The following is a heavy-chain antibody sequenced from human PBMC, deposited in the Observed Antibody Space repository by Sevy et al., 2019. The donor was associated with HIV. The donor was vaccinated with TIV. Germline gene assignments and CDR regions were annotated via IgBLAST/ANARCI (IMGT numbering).Heavy chain of an antibody. D-gene: IGHD2-15*01. V-gene: IGHV1-18*01. CDR3: ARDGYCSGGSCINDVDY. CDR2: ISAYNGNT. CDR1: GYTFTSYG. J-gene: IGHJ4*02. Sequence: ASVKVSCKASGYTFTSYGISWVRQAPGQGLEWMGWISAYNGNTNYAQKLQGRVTMTTDTSTSTDYMELRSLRSDDTAVYYCARDGYCSGGSCINDVDYWGQGTLVTVSS.